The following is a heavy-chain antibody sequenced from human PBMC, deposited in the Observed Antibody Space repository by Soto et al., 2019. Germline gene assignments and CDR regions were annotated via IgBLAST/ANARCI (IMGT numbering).Heavy chain of an antibody. CDR2: ISYDGSNK. V-gene: IGHV3-30-3*01. CDR3: AREGARGSGYTYDVFDI. Sequence: GSLRLSCAASGFTFSSYAMHWVRQAPGKGLEWVAVISYDGSNKYYADSVKGRFTISRDNSKNTLYLQMNSLRAEDTVLFYCAREGARGSGYTYDVFDIWGQGTMVTVS. D-gene: IGHD3-22*01. J-gene: IGHJ3*02. CDR1: GFTFSSYA.